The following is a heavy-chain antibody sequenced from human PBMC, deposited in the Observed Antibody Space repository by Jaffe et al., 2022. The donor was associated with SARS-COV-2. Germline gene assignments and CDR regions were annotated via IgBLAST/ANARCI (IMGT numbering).Heavy chain of an antibody. Sequence: QVHLQQSGPGLVKPSQTLSLTCAISGDSVSSNSATWNWIRQSPSRGLEWLGGTYYRSKWYNDYALSVRSRITINPDTSKNQFSLDLNSVTPEDTALYFCVRAAMEVAGSRYSPFDYWGQGTLVTVSA. CDR1: GDSVSSNSAT. J-gene: IGHJ4*02. D-gene: IGHD6-19*01. V-gene: IGHV6-1*01. CDR3: VRAAMEVAGSRYSPFDY. CDR2: TYYRSKWYN.